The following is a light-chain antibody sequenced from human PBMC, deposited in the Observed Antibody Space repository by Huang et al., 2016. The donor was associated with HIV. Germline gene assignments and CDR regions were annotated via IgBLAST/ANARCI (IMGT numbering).Light chain of an antibody. J-gene: IGKJ1*01. Sequence: EIVLTQSPGTLSLSPGERATLSCRASQSFSSNYLAWYQQKPGQAPRLLIYGASSRATGIPDRFSGSGSGTDFTLIISRLEPEDFAVYYCQQYGSSVVTFDQGTKVEVK. CDR1: QSFSSNY. V-gene: IGKV3-20*01. CDR2: GAS. CDR3: QQYGSSVVT.